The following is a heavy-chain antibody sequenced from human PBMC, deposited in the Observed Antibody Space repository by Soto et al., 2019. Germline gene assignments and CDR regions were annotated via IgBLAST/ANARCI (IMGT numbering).Heavy chain of an antibody. J-gene: IGHJ4*02. CDR2: IWYDGSNR. D-gene: IGHD3-3*01. CDR1: GFTFNNYG. CDR3: ARDFGHGYYLDY. Sequence: GGSLRLSCAASGFTFNNYGMHWVRQAPGKGLEWVALIWYDGSNREYADSVKGRFTISRDNAESSLYLQMNSLRDEDTAVYFCARDFGHGYYLDYWGRGTLVTVSS. V-gene: IGHV3-33*01.